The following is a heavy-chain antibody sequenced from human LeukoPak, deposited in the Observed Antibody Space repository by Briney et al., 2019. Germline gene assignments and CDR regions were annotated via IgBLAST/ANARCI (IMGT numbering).Heavy chain of an antibody. V-gene: IGHV1-18*01. J-gene: IGHJ4*02. CDR2: ISPYNGNT. CDR3: ARDLLGSPNGGYGDFNIFDM. D-gene: IGHD4-17*01. Sequence: VASVKVSCKASGYTFTNYGISWVRQAPGQGLEWMGWISPYNGNTHYIQNLQGRVTMTVDTSTNTASMELRSLRSDDTAVYYWARDLLGSPNGGYGDFNIFDMWGQGTLVIVSS. CDR1: GYTFTNYG.